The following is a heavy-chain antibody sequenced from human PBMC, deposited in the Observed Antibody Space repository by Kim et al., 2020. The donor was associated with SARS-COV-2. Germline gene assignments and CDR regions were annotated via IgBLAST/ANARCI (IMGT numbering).Heavy chain of an antibody. CDR2: VSPNNGNT. J-gene: IGHJ5*02. D-gene: IGHD2-15*01. CDR1: GYTFTSRD. CDR3: ARGLGEAATNWFDP. Sequence: ASVKVSCKASGYTFTSRDINWIRQATGQGLEWMGWVSPNNGNTGYAQRFQGRVTMSRDTSISTAYMELTNLRSEDTAVYYCARGLGEAATNWFDPWGQGT. V-gene: IGHV1-8*01.